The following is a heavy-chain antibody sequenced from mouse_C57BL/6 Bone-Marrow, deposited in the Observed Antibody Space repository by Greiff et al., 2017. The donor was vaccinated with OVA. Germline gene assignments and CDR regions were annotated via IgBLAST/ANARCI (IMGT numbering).Heavy chain of an antibody. J-gene: IGHJ3*01. Sequence: QVQLQQSGAELMKPGASVKLSCKATGYTFTGYWIEWVKQRPGHGLEWIGEILPGSGSTNYNEKFKGKATFTADTSSNTAYMQLSRLTTEDSAISYGARRWLLRRAWFAYWGQGTMVTVSA. D-gene: IGHD2-3*01. CDR3: ARRWLLRRAWFAY. V-gene: IGHV1-9*01. CDR1: GYTFTGYW. CDR2: ILPGSGST.